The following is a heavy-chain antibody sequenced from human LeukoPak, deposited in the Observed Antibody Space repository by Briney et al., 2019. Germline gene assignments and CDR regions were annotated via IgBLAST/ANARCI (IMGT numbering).Heavy chain of an antibody. V-gene: IGHV4-34*01. Sequence: PSETLSLTCAVYGGSFSGYYWSWLRQPPGKGLEWIGEINHSGSTNYNPSLKSRVTISVDTSKNQFSLKLSSVTAADTAVYYCARGDIVVVPAAIQYYYYGMDVWGQGTTVTVSS. CDR2: INHSGST. D-gene: IGHD2-2*01. CDR1: GGSFSGYY. J-gene: IGHJ6*02. CDR3: ARGDIVVVPAAIQYYYYGMDV.